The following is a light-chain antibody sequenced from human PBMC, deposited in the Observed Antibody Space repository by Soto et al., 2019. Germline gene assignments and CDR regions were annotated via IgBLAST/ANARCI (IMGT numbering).Light chain of an antibody. CDR1: SSDIGTYNL. V-gene: IGLV2-23*02. CDR2: EVN. J-gene: IGLJ1*01. Sequence: QSALTQPASVSGSPGQSIAISCTGTSSDIGTYNLVSWYQQHPGKAPKLMISEVNKRPSGVSNRFSGSKSGNTASLTISGLHTEDEADYYCCSFAGSGTGVFGTGTKVTVL. CDR3: CSFAGSGTGV.